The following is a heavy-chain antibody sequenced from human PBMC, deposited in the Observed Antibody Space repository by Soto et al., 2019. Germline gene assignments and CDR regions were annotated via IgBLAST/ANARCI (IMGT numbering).Heavy chain of an antibody. CDR1: GFTFSSYA. CDR3: AKDIAAAGSSYSVFYGMDV. D-gene: IGHD6-13*01. J-gene: IGHJ6*02. Sequence: EVQLLESGGGLVQPGGALRLSCAASGFTFSSYAMSWVRQAPGKGLECVSASGSGGGTYYADSVKGRFTISRDSSKNTLYLQMNSLRAEDSAVYYCAKDIAAAGSSYSVFYGMDVWGQGTTVTVSS. CDR2: SGSGGGT. V-gene: IGHV3-23*01.